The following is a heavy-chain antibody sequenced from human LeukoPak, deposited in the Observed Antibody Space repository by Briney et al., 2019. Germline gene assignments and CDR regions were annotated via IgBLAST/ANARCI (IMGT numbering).Heavy chain of an antibody. CDR3: ARGPVDYYGSGSYYSYGMDV. D-gene: IGHD3-10*01. Sequence: SVKVCCKASGGTFSSYDISWVRQAPGQGLEWMGGIIPIFGTANYAQKFQGRVTITADESTSTAYMELSSLRSEDTAVYYCARGPVDYYGSGSYYSYGMDVWGKGTTVTVSS. CDR1: GGTFSSYD. CDR2: IIPIFGTA. J-gene: IGHJ6*04. V-gene: IGHV1-69*01.